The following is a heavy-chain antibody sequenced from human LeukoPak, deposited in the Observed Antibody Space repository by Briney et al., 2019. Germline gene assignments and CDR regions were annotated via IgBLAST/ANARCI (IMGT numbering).Heavy chain of an antibody. V-gene: IGHV3-66*02. D-gene: IGHD4-23*01. J-gene: IGHJ3*02. Sequence: GGSLRLSCAASGFTVSSNYMSWVRQAPGKGLEWVSVTYSGGSTYYADSVKGRFTISRDNSKNTLYLQMNSLRAEDTAVYYCARDGGYGGNSEPDAFDIWGQGTMVTVSS. CDR2: TYSGGST. CDR3: ARDGGYGGNSEPDAFDI. CDR1: GFTVSSNY.